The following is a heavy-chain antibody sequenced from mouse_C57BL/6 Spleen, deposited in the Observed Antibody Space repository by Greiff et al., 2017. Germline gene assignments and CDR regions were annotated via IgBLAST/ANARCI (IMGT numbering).Heavy chain of an antibody. D-gene: IGHD2-4*01. J-gene: IGHJ3*01. Sequence: QVQLQQPGAELVKPGASVKLSCKASGYTFTSYWMPWVKQRPGQGLEWIGMIHPNSGSTNYNEKFKSKATLTVDKSSSTAYMQLSSLTSEDSAVYYCARSGNDYDVWFAYWGQGTLVTVSA. V-gene: IGHV1-64*01. CDR1: GYTFTSYW. CDR2: IHPNSGST. CDR3: ARSGNDYDVWFAY.